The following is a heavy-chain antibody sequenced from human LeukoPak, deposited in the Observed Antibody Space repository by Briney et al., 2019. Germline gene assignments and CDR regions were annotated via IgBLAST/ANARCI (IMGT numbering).Heavy chain of an antibody. CDR3: ARQYSGYLRNWFDP. V-gene: IGHV4-39*01. CDR1: GGSISSSSYY. J-gene: IGHJ5*02. Sequence: SETLSLTCNVSGGSISSSSYYWGWIRQPPGKGLEWIGSMYYSGSSYYNPSLKSRVTISVDTSKNQFSLKLSSVAAADTAVYYCARQYSGYLRNWFDPWGQGTLVTVSS. D-gene: IGHD5-12*01. CDR2: MYYSGSS.